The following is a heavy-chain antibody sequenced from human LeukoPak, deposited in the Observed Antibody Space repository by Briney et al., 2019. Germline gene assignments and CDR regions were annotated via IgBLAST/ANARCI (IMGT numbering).Heavy chain of an antibody. J-gene: IGHJ5*02. V-gene: IGHV3-20*01. CDR3: ARAGTDGSGSYEGWFDP. Sequence: GGSLRLSCEASGFTFDDYGMSWVRQAPGKGLEWGSGINWNGGSTGYADSVTGRFTISRDNAKNSLYLQMDSLRAEGTAFYHCARAGTDGSGSYEGWFDPWGQGTLVTVSS. CDR2: INWNGGST. D-gene: IGHD3-10*01. CDR1: GFTFDDYG.